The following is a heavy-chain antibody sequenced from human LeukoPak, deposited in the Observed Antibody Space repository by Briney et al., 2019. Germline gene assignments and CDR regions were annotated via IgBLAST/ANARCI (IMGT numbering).Heavy chain of an antibody. CDR1: GGSISSSRYY. V-gene: IGHV4-39*01. CDR2: IYYSGST. CDR3: ARRYDGQLALVEDY. J-gene: IGHJ4*02. Sequence: SETLSLTCTVSGGSISSSRYYWGWIRQPPGKGLEWIGSIYYSGSTYYNPSLKSRVTISVDTSKNQFSLKLSSVTAADTAVYYCARRYDGQLALVEDYWGQGTLVTVSS. D-gene: IGHD6-13*01.